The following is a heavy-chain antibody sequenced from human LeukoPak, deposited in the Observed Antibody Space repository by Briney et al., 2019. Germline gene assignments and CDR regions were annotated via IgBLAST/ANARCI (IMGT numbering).Heavy chain of an antibody. CDR3: ARDAPPGVYCSSTSCQNNWFDP. D-gene: IGHD2-2*01. CDR2: INPSGGNT. J-gene: IGHJ5*02. Sequence: ASVKVSCKASGYTFTSYYMHWVRQAPGQGLEWMGIINPSGGNTSYAQKFQGRVTMTRDTSTSTVYMELSSLRSEDTAVYYCARDAPPGVYCSSTSCQNNWFDPWGQGTLVTVSS. V-gene: IGHV1-46*01. CDR1: GYTFTSYY.